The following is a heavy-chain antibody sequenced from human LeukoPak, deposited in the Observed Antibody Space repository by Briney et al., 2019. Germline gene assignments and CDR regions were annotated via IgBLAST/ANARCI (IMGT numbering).Heavy chain of an antibody. CDR1: GGTFISYA. D-gene: IGHD2-2*01. Sequence: SVKVSCKASGGTFISYAISWVRQAPGQGLEWMGRIIPIFGTANYAQKFQGRVTITTDESTSTAYMELSSLRSEDTAVYYCARGYCSSTSCYLPEYFQHWGQGTLVTVSS. J-gene: IGHJ1*01. CDR2: IIPIFGTA. V-gene: IGHV1-69*05. CDR3: ARGYCSSTSCYLPEYFQH.